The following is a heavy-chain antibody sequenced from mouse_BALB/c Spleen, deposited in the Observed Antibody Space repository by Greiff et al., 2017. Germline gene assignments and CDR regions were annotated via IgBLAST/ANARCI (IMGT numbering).Heavy chain of an antibody. CDR3: ARWDGSRPMDY. J-gene: IGHJ4*01. CDR2: ISYSGST. Sequence: EVKLQESGPGLVKPSQSLSLTCTVTGYSITSDYAWNWIRQFPGNKLEWMGYISYSGSTSYNPSLKSRISITRDTSKNQFFLQLNSVTTEDTATYYCARWDGSRPMDYWGQGTSVTVSS. D-gene: IGHD1-1*01. CDR1: GYSITSDYA. V-gene: IGHV3-2*02.